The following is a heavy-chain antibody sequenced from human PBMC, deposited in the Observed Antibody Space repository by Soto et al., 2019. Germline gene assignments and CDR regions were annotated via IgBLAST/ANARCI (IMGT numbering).Heavy chain of an antibody. Sequence: QVQLVQSGAEVKKPGSSVKVYCKASGGTFSSYTISRVRQAPGQGLEWMGRIIPILGIANYAQKFQGRVTITADKSTSTAYMELSSLRSEDTAVYYCAREHSGEDYWGQGTLVTVSS. J-gene: IGHJ4*02. CDR2: IIPILGIA. V-gene: IGHV1-69*08. CDR1: GGTFSSYT. D-gene: IGHD6-19*01. CDR3: AREHSGEDY.